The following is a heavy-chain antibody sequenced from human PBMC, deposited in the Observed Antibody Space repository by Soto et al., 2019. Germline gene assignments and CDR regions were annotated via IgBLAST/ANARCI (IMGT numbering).Heavy chain of an antibody. CDR3: ATWQDDYIWGTNDY. D-gene: IGHD3-16*01. CDR1: GYTFTSYD. V-gene: IGHV1-8*01. Sequence: QVPLVQSGAEVKKPGASVKVSCKASGYTFTSYDINWVRQATGQGLEWMGWMNPNSGNTGYAQKFQGRVTMTRNTSISTAYMELSSLRSEDTAVYYCATWQDDYIWGTNDYWGQGTLVTVSS. CDR2: MNPNSGNT. J-gene: IGHJ4*02.